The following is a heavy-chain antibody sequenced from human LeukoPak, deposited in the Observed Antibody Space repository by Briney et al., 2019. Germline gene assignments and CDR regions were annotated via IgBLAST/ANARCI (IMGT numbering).Heavy chain of an antibody. J-gene: IGHJ4*02. D-gene: IGHD2-15*01. Sequence: GGSLRLSCAASGFTFSSYDMSWVCQAPGKGLEWVSSIIGSGSNTYYADSVKGRFTISRDNSKNTLCLQMNSLRAEDTALYYCAKSSYCSGGSCYYFDSWGQGTLVTVSS. CDR1: GFTFSSYD. CDR2: IIGSGSNT. V-gene: IGHV3-23*01. CDR3: AKSSYCSGGSCYYFDS.